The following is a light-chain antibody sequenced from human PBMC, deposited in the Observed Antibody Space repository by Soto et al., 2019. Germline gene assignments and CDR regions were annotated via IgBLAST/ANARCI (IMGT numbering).Light chain of an antibody. CDR3: QQYNNWPPLT. J-gene: IGKJ4*01. V-gene: IGKV3-15*01. CDR2: GAS. CDR1: QSVSSN. Sequence: EIVMTQSPATLSVSPGEIATLSFSASQSVSSNLAWYQQKPGQAPRLLIYGASTRATGIPARFSGSGSGADFTLTISRLEPEDFAVYYCQQYNNWPPLTFGGGTKVDIK.